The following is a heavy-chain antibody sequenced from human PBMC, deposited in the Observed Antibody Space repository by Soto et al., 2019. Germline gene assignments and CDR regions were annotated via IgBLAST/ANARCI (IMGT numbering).Heavy chain of an antibody. D-gene: IGHD2-2*01. CDR1: GYTFTTFW. Sequence: PGESLKISCTGFGYTFTTFWISWVRQMPGKGLEWMGRIDPRDSYVNYSPSFQGHVTISLDKSISTAYLQWGSLKASDTAMYYCARLFCSTTTCDSWFGTWGQGTLVTVSS. CDR3: ARLFCSTTTCDSWFGT. J-gene: IGHJ5*02. V-gene: IGHV5-10-1*01. CDR2: IDPRDSYV.